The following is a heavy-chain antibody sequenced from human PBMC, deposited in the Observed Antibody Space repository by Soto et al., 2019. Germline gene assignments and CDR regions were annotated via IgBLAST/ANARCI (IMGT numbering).Heavy chain of an antibody. J-gene: IGHJ5*02. CDR3: ARTDSSGYRGWFDP. CDR2: IYYSGGT. Sequence: QVQLQESGPGLVKPSETLSLTCTVSGGSVSSGSYYWSWIRQPPGKGLEWIGYIYYSGGTNYNPSLKSRVTISVDTSKNQFSLKLSSVTAADTAVYYCARTDSSGYRGWFDPWGQGTLVTVSS. D-gene: IGHD3-22*01. V-gene: IGHV4-61*01. CDR1: GGSVSSGSYY.